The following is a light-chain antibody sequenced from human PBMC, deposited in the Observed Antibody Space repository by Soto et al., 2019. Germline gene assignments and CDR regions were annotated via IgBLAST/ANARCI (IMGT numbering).Light chain of an antibody. CDR2: EVS. CDR3: SSYTLSSTLL. Sequence: QSALTQPASVSGSPGQSVTISCTGTSSDVGSHNYVSWYQQHPGKAPKLMIYEVSNRPSGVSTRFSGSKSGNTASLTISGLQTEDEADYYCSSYTLSSTLLFGAGTKLTVL. V-gene: IGLV2-14*01. J-gene: IGLJ2*01. CDR1: SSDVGSHNY.